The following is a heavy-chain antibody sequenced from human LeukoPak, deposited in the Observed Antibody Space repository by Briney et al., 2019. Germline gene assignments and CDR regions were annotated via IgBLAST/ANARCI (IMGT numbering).Heavy chain of an antibody. D-gene: IGHD3-22*01. Sequence: SETLSLTCTVSGASLSSSSYYWGWIRQPPGKGLEWIGSISYSGSTYYNPSLKSRLTISLDTSKNQFSLKLSSVTAADTAVYYCARTPDYYDSSGYCSGAFDIWGQGTMVTVSS. CDR2: ISYSGST. CDR3: ARTPDYYDSSGYCSGAFDI. CDR1: GASLSSSSYY. J-gene: IGHJ3*02. V-gene: IGHV4-39*07.